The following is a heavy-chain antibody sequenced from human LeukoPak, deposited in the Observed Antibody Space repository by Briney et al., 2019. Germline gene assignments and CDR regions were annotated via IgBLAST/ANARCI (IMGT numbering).Heavy chain of an antibody. Sequence: GESLKISCKGSGCSFTSYWIGWVRQMPGKGLEWMGIIYPGDSDTRYSPSFQGQVTISADKSISTAYLQWSSLKASDTAMYYCARHAGRGYCSGGSCYPAPFDYWGQGTLVTVSS. V-gene: IGHV5-51*01. D-gene: IGHD2-15*01. J-gene: IGHJ4*02. CDR3: ARHAGRGYCSGGSCYPAPFDY. CDR2: IYPGDSDT. CDR1: GCSFTSYW.